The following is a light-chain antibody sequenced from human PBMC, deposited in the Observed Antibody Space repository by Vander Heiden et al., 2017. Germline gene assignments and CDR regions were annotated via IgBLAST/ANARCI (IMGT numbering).Light chain of an antibody. J-gene: IGLJ2*01. CDR1: SRDVGGYNY. V-gene: IGLV2-8*01. Sequence: QSALTQPPPASGSPGLSVTISCTGTSRDVGGYNYVSWDQQHQGKAPKLMIYEVSKRPSGVPDRFSGSKSGNTASLTVSGLQAEDEADYYCSSYAGSNNVVFGGGTKLTVL. CDR3: SSYAGSNNVV. CDR2: EVS.